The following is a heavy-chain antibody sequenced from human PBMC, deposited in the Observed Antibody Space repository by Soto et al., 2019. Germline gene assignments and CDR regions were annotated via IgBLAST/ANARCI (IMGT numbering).Heavy chain of an antibody. V-gene: IGHV3-33*01. CDR2: IWYDGTNK. CDR1: GFTFSNYG. Sequence: GGSLRLSCAASGFTFSNYGMHWVRQAPGEGLEWVAVIWYDGTNKYYADSVKGRSTISRDNSKNTVYLQMNSLRAEDTAVYYCARFFGWLFDYWGQGTLVTVSS. D-gene: IGHD3-3*01. J-gene: IGHJ4*02. CDR3: ARFFGWLFDY.